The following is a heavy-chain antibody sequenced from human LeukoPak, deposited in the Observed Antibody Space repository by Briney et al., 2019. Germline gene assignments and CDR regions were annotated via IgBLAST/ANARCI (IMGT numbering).Heavy chain of an antibody. CDR3: ARDSSGWYGAAFDI. V-gene: IGHV3-21*01. Sequence: GGSLRLSCAASGFTFSSYSMNWVRQAPGKGLEWVSCISSSGSYIYYADSVEGRFTISRDNAKNSLYLQMNSLRAEDTAVYYCARDSSGWYGAAFDIWGQGTMVTVSS. D-gene: IGHD6-19*01. CDR2: ISSSGSYI. J-gene: IGHJ3*02. CDR1: GFTFSSYS.